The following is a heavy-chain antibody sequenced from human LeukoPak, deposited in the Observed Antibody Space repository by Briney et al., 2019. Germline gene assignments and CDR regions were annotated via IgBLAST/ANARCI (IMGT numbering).Heavy chain of an antibody. CDR1: GFTFSSYG. CDR2: IRYDGSNK. D-gene: IGHD2-15*01. J-gene: IGHJ5*02. CDR3: AKDKEYCSGGSCYGGRFDP. V-gene: IGHV3-30*02. Sequence: GGSLRLSCAASGFTFSSYGMQWVRPAPGKGLEWVAFIRYDGSNKYYADSVKGRFTISRDNSKNTLYLQMNSLRAEDTAVYYCAKDKEYCSGGSCYGGRFDPWGQGTLVTVSS.